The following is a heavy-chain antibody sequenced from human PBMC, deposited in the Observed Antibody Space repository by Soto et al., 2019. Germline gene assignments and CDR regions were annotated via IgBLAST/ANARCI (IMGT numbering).Heavy chain of an antibody. CDR3: ARGPFYYDSSGFPIDI. J-gene: IGHJ3*02. CDR1: GGSISSGDYY. V-gene: IGHV4-30-4*01. D-gene: IGHD3-22*01. CDR2: IYYSGST. Sequence: TLSLTCTVSGGSISSGDYYWSWIRQPPGKGLEWIGYIYYSGSTYYNPSLKSRVTISVDTSKNQFSLKLSSVTAADTAVYYCARGPFYYDSSGFPIDIWGQGTMVTVSS.